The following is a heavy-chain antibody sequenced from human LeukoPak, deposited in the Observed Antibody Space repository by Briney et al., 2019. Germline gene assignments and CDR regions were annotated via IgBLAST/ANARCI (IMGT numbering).Heavy chain of an antibody. V-gene: IGHV4-59*12. CDR2: IYYSGST. CDR1: GGSISSYY. CDR3: ARGLGSGWDFDY. D-gene: IGHD6-19*01. Sequence: SETLSLTCTVSGGSISSYYWSWIRQPPGKGLEWIGYIYYSGSTNYNPSLKSRVTMSVDTSKNQFSLKLSSVTAADTAVYYCARGLGSGWDFDYWGQGTLVTVSS. J-gene: IGHJ4*02.